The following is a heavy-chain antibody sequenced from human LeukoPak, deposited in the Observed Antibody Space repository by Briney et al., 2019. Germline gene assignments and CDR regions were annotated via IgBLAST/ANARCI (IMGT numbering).Heavy chain of an antibody. CDR1: GGTSSSYA. D-gene: IGHD3-10*01. J-gene: IGHJ6*03. V-gene: IGHV1-69*01. Sequence: GSSVKVSCKASGGTSSSYAISWVRQAPGQGLEWMGGIIPIFGTANYAQKFQGRVTITADESTSTAYMELSSLRSEDTAVYYCARDRRSGLYYYMDVWGKGTTVTISS. CDR3: ARDRRSGLYYYMDV. CDR2: IIPIFGTA.